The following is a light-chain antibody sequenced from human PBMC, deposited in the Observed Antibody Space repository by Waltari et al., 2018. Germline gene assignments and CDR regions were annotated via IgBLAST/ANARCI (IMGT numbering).Light chain of an antibody. CDR2: VNSEGSH. J-gene: IGLJ3*02. CDR3: QTWGFGIEV. Sequence: HLALTKPPSASASLGASVKLTCTLTSGHSDHALAWYQQQPRKGTRYLMRVNSEGSHKKGDGIPYRFSGSSSGAERFLTISSLQSEDEADYFCQTWGFGIEVFGGGTKLTVL. V-gene: IGLV4-69*01. CDR1: SGHSDHA.